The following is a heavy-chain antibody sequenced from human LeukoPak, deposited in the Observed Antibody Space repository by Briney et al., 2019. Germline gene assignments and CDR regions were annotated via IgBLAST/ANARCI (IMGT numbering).Heavy chain of an antibody. Sequence: GGSLRLSCAASGFTFSSYWMHWVRQAPGKGLVWVSRINSDGSGTSYADSVKGRCTISRDNAKNTLYLQMNSLRAEDTAVYYCATKGIVVVIDDAFDIWGQGTMVTVSS. CDR1: GFTFSSYW. CDR2: INSDGSGT. J-gene: IGHJ3*02. CDR3: ATKGIVVVIDDAFDI. D-gene: IGHD3-22*01. V-gene: IGHV3-74*01.